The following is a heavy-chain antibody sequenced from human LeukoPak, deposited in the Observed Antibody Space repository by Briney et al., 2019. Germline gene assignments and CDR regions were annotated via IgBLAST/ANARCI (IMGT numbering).Heavy chain of an antibody. J-gene: IGHJ4*02. CDR1: GFTFDDYA. V-gene: IGHV3-9*01. CDR2: ISWNSGSI. CDR3: AKDIYSSSWRTTFDY. Sequence: GGSLRLSCAASGFTFDDYAMHWVRQAPGKGLEWVSGISWNSGSIGYADSVKGRFTISRDNAKNSLYLQMNSLRAEGTALYYCAKDIYSSSWRTTFDYWGQGTLVIVSS. D-gene: IGHD6-13*01.